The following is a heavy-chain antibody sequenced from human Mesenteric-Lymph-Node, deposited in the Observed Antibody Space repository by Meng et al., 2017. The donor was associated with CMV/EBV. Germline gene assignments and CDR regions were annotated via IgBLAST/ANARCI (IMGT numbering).Heavy chain of an antibody. V-gene: IGHV3-30*02. Sequence: GESLKISCAASGFTFSSYGMHWVRQAPGKGLDWVAFIRYDGSNKYNADSVKGRFTISRDNSKNTLYLQMNSLGAEDTAVYYCARGHYYDSSGYYQTYYLDYWGQGTLVTVSS. CDR1: GFTFSSYG. CDR3: ARGHYYDSSGYYQTYYLDY. J-gene: IGHJ4*02. CDR2: IRYDGSNK. D-gene: IGHD3-22*01.